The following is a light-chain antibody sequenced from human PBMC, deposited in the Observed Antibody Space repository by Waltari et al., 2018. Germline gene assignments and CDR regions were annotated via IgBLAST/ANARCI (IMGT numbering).Light chain of an antibody. J-gene: IGLJ1*01. V-gene: IGLV2-23*02. CDR2: DVT. Sequence: QSALTQAASMSGSPGQSITIFCSGTRSDLGAYNYVSWYQQHPGKAPKLMISDVTKRPSGVSDRFSGSKSGNTASLTISGLQAEDEADYYCCSYAVGSTFVFGTGTKVTVV. CDR1: RSDLGAYNY. CDR3: CSYAVGSTFV.